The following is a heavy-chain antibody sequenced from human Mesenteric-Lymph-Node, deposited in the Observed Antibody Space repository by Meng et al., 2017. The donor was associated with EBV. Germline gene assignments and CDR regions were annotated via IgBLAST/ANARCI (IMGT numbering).Heavy chain of an antibody. D-gene: IGHD2-2*01. CDR3: AREIYCTRASCPFDY. Sequence: QVQLQESGPGLVKPSQTLSLTCALPGGYISSGGYYWTWIRQPPGKGLEWIGYIYHSGDTDYNPSLKSRVSMSMDTSKNQFSLELSSVTAADTAVYYCAREIYCTRASCPFDYWGQGTLVTVSS. J-gene: IGHJ4*02. CDR2: IYHSGDT. CDR1: GGYISSGGYY. V-gene: IGHV4-30-4*01.